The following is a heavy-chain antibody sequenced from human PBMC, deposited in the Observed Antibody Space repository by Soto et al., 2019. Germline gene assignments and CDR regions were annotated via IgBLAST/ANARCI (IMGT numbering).Heavy chain of an antibody. CDR1: GYTFTDYA. J-gene: IGHJ5*02. CDR2: INAGNGHT. Sequence: GASVKVSCKTSGYTFTDYAMHWVRQAPGQRLEWMGWINAGNGHTKYSQKFQVRVTITRDTSASTAYMELTSLRSEDTAVYYCTRDLYYFDSSAYYGHNWFDPWGQGTRVTVSS. CDR3: TRDLYYFDSSAYYGHNWFDP. V-gene: IGHV1-3*01. D-gene: IGHD3-22*01.